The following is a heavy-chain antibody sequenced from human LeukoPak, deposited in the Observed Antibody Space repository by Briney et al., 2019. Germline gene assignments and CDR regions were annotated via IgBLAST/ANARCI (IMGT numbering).Heavy chain of an antibody. D-gene: IGHD4-17*01. CDR1: GGSMRSYY. CDR3: AKMGNPAAVTTDY. J-gene: IGHJ4*02. Sequence: SETLSLTCTVSGGSMRSYYWSWIRQPPGKGLEWIGYIYYSGSTNYNPSLKSRVTISIDTSKNQFSLKLSSVTAADTAIYYCAKMGNPAAVTTDYWGQGTLVTVSS. V-gene: IGHV4-59*08. CDR2: IYYSGST.